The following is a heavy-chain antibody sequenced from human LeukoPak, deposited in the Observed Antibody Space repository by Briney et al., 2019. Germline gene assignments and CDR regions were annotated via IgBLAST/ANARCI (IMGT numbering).Heavy chain of an antibody. CDR1: GVSISGYY. Sequence: SETLSLTCTVSGVSISGYYWSWIRQPAGKGLEWIGRIYISRGTNYNPSLKSRVTISVDTSKNQFSLKLSSVTAADTAVYYCARESYDSSGFGAFDIWGQGTMVTVSS. V-gene: IGHV4-4*07. D-gene: IGHD3-22*01. CDR3: ARESYDSSGFGAFDI. CDR2: IYISRGT. J-gene: IGHJ3*02.